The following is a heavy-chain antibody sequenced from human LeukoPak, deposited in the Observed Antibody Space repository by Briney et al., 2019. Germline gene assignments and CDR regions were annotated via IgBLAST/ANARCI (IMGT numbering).Heavy chain of an antibody. V-gene: IGHV1-8*01. CDR2: MNPNSDNA. D-gene: IGHD3-10*01. CDR1: GYTFISYD. Sequence: ASVKVSCKTSGYTFISYDINWVRQPPGQGLEWMGWMNPNSDNAGYAQKFQGRVTMTRDTSISTAYMELNSLRSDDTAIYYCARGRWFGASGDDFDIWGQGTMVTVSS. J-gene: IGHJ3*02. CDR3: ARGRWFGASGDDFDI.